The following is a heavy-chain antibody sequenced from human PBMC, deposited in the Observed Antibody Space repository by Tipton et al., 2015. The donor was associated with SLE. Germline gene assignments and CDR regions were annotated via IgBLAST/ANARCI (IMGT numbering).Heavy chain of an antibody. V-gene: IGHV4-59*11. CDR2: IYFSGST. CDR3: ARERPAVGVDALDI. J-gene: IGHJ3*02. D-gene: IGHD6-19*01. Sequence: TLSLTCTVSGDSIDSHYWSWIRQPPGKGLEWIGYIYFSGSTKYNPSLKSRVTISIDTSKNQFSLSLSSVTAADTAVYFCARERPAVGVDALDIWGQGTMVTVSS. CDR1: GDSIDSHY.